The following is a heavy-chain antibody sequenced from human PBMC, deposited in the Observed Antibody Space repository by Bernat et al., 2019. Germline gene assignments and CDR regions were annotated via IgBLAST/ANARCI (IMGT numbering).Heavy chain of an antibody. CDR1: GFTFSSYG. CDR2: ISYDGSNK. V-gene: IGHV3-30*18. D-gene: IGHD3-22*01. Sequence: QVQLVESGGGVVQPGRSLRLSCAASGFTFSSYGMHWVRQAPGKGLEWVAVISYDGSNKYYADSVKGRFTISRDNSKNTLYLQMNSLRAEDTAVYYCANVADYYDSSGDYYGDAFDIWGQGTMVTVSS. J-gene: IGHJ3*02. CDR3: ANVADYYDSSGDYYGDAFDI.